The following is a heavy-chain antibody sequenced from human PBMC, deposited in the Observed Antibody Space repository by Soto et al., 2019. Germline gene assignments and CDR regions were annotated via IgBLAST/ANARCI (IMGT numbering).Heavy chain of an antibody. CDR3: ARQRRYHDSSGYSGY. CDR2: IYPGDSDT. Sequence: GASLKLSDERSGYLFSSYRIAWEHQMPGKGLELMGIIYPGDSDTRYSPSFQGQVTISADKSISTAYLQWSSLKASDTAMYYCARQRRYHDSSGYSGYRVQGTPVTVSS. D-gene: IGHD3-22*01. V-gene: IGHV5-51*07. J-gene: IGHJ4*02. CDR1: GYLFSSYR.